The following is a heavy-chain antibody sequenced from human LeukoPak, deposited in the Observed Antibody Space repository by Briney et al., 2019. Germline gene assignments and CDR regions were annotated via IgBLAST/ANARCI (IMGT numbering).Heavy chain of an antibody. CDR3: SSERVYGPGSEQLDFTYFMDG. D-gene: IGHD3-10*01. CDR2: ISPNNGMT. J-gene: IGHJ6*03. Sequence: ASVRVSCTASGYTFDTYGMSWVRQAPGQGLEWMGWISPNNGMTYYTEYFQDRVTISTDNSTGTAYMEMRSLRSDDTAVYYCSSERVYGPGSEQLDFTYFMDGWSEGTSVT. V-gene: IGHV1-18*01. CDR1: GYTFDTYG.